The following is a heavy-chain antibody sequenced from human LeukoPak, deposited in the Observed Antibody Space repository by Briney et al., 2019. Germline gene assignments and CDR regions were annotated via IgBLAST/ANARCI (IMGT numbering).Heavy chain of an antibody. J-gene: IGHJ4*02. V-gene: IGHV3-23*01. Sequence: GGSLRLSSAASGFTFSSYAMSWVRQAPGKGLEWVSAISGSGGSTYYADSVKGRFTISRDNSKNTLHLQMNSLRAEDTAVYYCAKGLAYSFDYWGQGTLVTVSS. CDR3: AKGLAYSFDY. CDR2: ISGSGGST. D-gene: IGHD3/OR15-3a*01. CDR1: GFTFSSYA.